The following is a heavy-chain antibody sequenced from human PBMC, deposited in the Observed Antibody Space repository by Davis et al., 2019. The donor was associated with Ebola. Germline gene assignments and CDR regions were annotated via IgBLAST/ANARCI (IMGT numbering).Heavy chain of an antibody. V-gene: IGHV1-46*01. D-gene: IGHD5-24*01. Sequence: ASVKVSCKASGYTFTSYYMHWVRQAPGQGLEWMGIINPSGGSTSYAQKFQGRVTMTRDTSTSTVYMELSSLRSEDTAVYYCARVEMATISPRYYYGMDVWGQGTTVTVSS. CDR2: INPSGGST. J-gene: IGHJ6*02. CDR3: ARVEMATISPRYYYGMDV. CDR1: GYTFTSYY.